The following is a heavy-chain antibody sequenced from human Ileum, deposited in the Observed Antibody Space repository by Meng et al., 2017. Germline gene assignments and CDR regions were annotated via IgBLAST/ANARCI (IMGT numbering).Heavy chain of an antibody. V-gene: IGHV4-39*07. CDR1: GGLSSRCVDH. Sequence: GPVVVDAPETLVPTGLAPGGLSSRCVDHWGWIRQPPGKGLEWIGSIYYSGSPYYNPYLKSRVTISVDTSKNQFSLKLSSVTAADTAVYYCASPVGEMATTEDWYFDLWGRGTLVTVSS. D-gene: IGHD5-24*01. J-gene: IGHJ2*01. CDR3: ASPVGEMATTEDWYFDL. CDR2: IYYSGSP.